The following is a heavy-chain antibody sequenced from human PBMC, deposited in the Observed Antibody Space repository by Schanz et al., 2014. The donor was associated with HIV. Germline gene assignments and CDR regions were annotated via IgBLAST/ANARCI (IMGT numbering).Heavy chain of an antibody. CDR3: VRDAAGRFSDRSPGY. CDR2: TSSDGSGK. V-gene: IGHV3-30*03. D-gene: IGHD2-15*01. J-gene: IGHJ4*01. Sequence: QVQLVESGGGVVQPRRSLRLSCAASGFSFSDFALHWVRQAPGRGLEWLAVTSSDGSGKVYVDSVKGRFTISRDNSKNTLYLQMNSLRVEDTAVYYCVRDAAGRFSDRSPGYWGQGTLVIVSS. CDR1: GFSFSDFA.